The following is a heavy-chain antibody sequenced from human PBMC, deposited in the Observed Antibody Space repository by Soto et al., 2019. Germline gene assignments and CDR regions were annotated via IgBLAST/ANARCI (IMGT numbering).Heavy chain of an antibody. CDR2: IYHSGST. CDR3: ARDAGFGLFTFDY. J-gene: IGHJ4*02. Sequence: SETLSLTCAVSGYSISSGYYWGWIRQPPGKGLEWIGSIYHSGSTYYNPSLKSRVTISVDASKNQFSLKLSSVTAADTAVYYCARDAGFGLFTFDYWGQGTLVTVSS. V-gene: IGHV4-38-2*02. D-gene: IGHD3-3*01. CDR1: GYSISSGYY.